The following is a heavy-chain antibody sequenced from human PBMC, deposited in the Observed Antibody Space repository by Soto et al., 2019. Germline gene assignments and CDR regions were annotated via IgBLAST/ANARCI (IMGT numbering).Heavy chain of an antibody. Sequence: ASVKVSCKASGYSFTSXGISWVRQAPGQGLEWMGWISAYNGNTNYAQKLQGRVTMTTDTSTSTAYMELRSLRSDDTAVYYCARGSAYSGSYYGGDYWGQGTLVTVSS. CDR2: ISAYNGNT. J-gene: IGHJ4*02. D-gene: IGHD1-26*01. CDR3: ARGSAYSGSYYGGDY. V-gene: IGHV1-18*01. CDR1: GYSFTSXG.